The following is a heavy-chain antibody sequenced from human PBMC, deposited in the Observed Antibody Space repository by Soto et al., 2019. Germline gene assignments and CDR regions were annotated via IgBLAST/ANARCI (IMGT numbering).Heavy chain of an antibody. CDR1: GFTFSSYW. CDR2: INSDGSST. D-gene: IGHD6-13*01. CDR3: ARGHIAAAGRVYFDY. V-gene: IGHV3-74*01. J-gene: IGHJ4*02. Sequence: GGSLRLSCAASGFTFSSYWMHWVRQAPGKGLVWVSRINSDGSSTSYADSVKGRFTISRDNAKNTLYLQMNSLRAEDTAVYYCARGHIAAAGRVYFDYWGQGTLVTVSS.